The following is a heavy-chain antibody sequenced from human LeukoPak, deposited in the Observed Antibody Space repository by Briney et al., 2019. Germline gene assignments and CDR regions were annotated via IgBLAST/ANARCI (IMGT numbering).Heavy chain of an antibody. CDR3: ARRGPYSGYGFSWFDP. Sequence: SETLSLTCAVSGYSISSGYYWGWIRQPPGKGLEWIGSIYQSGSSYYNPSLKSRVTMSVDTSKNQFSLKLNSVIAADTAVYYCARRGPYSGYGFSWFDPWGQGILVTVSS. J-gene: IGHJ5*02. D-gene: IGHD5-12*01. CDR2: IYQSGSS. CDR1: GYSISSGYY. V-gene: IGHV4-38-2*01.